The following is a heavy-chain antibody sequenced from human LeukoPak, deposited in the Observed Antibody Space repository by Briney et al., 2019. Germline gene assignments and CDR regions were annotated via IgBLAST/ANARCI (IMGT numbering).Heavy chain of an antibody. J-gene: IGHJ3*02. Sequence: GESLKISCKGSGYSFTSYWIGWVRQMPGKGLEWMAIIYPGDSDTKYSPSFQDQVTISADKSINTAYLHWRSLKASDAAMYYCARLSMIDTFDIWGLGTVVTVSS. CDR1: GYSFTSYW. V-gene: IGHV5-51*01. CDR3: ARLSMIDTFDI. D-gene: IGHD3-22*01. CDR2: IYPGDSDT.